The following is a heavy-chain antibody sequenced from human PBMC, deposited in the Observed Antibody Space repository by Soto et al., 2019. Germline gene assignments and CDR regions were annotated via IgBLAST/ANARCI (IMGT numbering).Heavy chain of an antibody. Sequence: PGGSLRLSCAASGFTFSSYGMHWVRQAPGKGLEWVAVISYDGSNEYYADSVKGRFTISRDNSKNTLYLQMNSLRAEDTAVYYCAKDLGGYCSSTSCYSGYYYYYGMDVWGQGTTVTVSS. CDR3: AKDLGGYCSSTSCYSGYYYYYGMDV. J-gene: IGHJ6*02. D-gene: IGHD2-2*03. CDR1: GFTFSSYG. CDR2: ISYDGSNE. V-gene: IGHV3-30*18.